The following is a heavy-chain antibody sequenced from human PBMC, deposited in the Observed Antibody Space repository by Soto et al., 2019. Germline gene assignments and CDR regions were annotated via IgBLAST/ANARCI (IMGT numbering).Heavy chain of an antibody. V-gene: IGHV1-2*04. Sequence: VASVKVSCKASGYTFTGYYMHWVRQAPGQGLEWMGRINPNSGGTNYAQKFQGWVTMTRDTSISTAYMELSRLRSDDTAVYYCARDLRNLGSSSWRRGDYYYGMDVWGQGTTVTVSS. D-gene: IGHD6-13*01. CDR3: ARDLRNLGSSSWRRGDYYYGMDV. CDR2: INPNSGGT. J-gene: IGHJ6*02. CDR1: GYTFTGYY.